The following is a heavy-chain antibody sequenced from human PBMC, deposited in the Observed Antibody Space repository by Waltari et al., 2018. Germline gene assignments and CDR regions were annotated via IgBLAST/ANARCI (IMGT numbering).Heavy chain of an antibody. Sequence: QVQLQESGPGLVKPSQTLSLTCTVSGGSISSGSYYWSWIRQPAGKGLEWIGRIYTSGSNNYTPSLKSRVTISVDTSKNQFSLKLSSVTAADTAVYYCARDGSSWYSMYYFDYWGQGTLVTVSS. J-gene: IGHJ4*02. CDR1: GGSISSGSYY. V-gene: IGHV4-61*02. CDR2: IYTSGSN. D-gene: IGHD6-13*01. CDR3: ARDGSSWYSMYYFDY.